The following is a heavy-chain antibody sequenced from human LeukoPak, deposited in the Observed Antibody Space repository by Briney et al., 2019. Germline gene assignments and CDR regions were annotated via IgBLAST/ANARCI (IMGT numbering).Heavy chain of an antibody. J-gene: IGHJ4*02. V-gene: IGHV1-3*01. CDR3: ARASSGWFHD. Sequence: ASVTVSFTASGYTFTNYAIHWVRQAPGQGLEWMGWVNAGNGNTEYSQKFQGRVAITRATSATTAYMELRSLRSEDTALYYCARASSGWFHDWGQGTLVTVSS. CDR2: VNAGNGNT. D-gene: IGHD6-19*01. CDR1: GYTFTNYA.